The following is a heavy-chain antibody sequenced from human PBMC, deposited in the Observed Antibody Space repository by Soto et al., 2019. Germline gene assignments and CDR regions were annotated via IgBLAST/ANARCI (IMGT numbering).Heavy chain of an antibody. D-gene: IGHD3-10*01. CDR3: SSWCFGDFVYYFDY. CDR1: GYTFTSYG. J-gene: IGHJ4*02. V-gene: IGHV1-18*01. Sequence: ASVKVSCKASGYTFTSYGISWVRQAPGQGLEWMGWISAYNGNTNYAQKLQGRVTMTTDTSTSTAYMELRSLGSDDTAVYYCSSWCFGDFVYYFDYWGQGTLVTVSS. CDR2: ISAYNGNT.